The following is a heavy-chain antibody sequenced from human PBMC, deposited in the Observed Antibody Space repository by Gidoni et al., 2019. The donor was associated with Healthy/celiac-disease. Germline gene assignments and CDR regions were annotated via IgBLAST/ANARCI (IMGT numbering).Heavy chain of an antibody. Sequence: EVQLVESGGGLVKPGRSLRLSCTASGFTFGDYAMSWFRQAPGKGLEWVGFIRSKAYGGTTEYAASVKGRFTISRYDSKSIAYLQMNSLKTEDTAVYYCTRDRILTGYYPHAPDYWGQGTLVTVSS. CDR2: IRSKAYGGTT. J-gene: IGHJ4*02. D-gene: IGHD3-9*01. CDR3: TRDRILTGYYPHAPDY. CDR1: GFTFGDYA. V-gene: IGHV3-49*05.